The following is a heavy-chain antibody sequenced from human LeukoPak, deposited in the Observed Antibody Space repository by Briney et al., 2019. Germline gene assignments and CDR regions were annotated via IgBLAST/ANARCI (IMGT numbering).Heavy chain of an antibody. V-gene: IGHV3-53*01. Sequence: GGSLRLSYAASGFTVSSNYMSWVRQAPGKGLEWVSVIYSGGSTYYADSVKGRFTISRDNSKNTLYLQMNSLRAEDTAVYYCASGIGSGFTYYYYGMDVWGQGTTVTVSS. CDR1: GFTVSSNY. CDR3: ASGIGSGFTYYYYGMDV. D-gene: IGHD5-12*01. CDR2: IYSGGST. J-gene: IGHJ6*02.